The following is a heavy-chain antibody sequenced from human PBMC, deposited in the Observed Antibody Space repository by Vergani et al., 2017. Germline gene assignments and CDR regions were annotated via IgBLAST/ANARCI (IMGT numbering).Heavy chain of an antibody. V-gene: IGHV7-4-1*02. Sequence: QVQLVQSESELKKPGASVKVSCRASGYTFSSSVINWVRQAPGQGLDWVGWITTNTGNPVYARDFTGRFVFSLDTSVTTTYLQINSLKAEDTAVYFCARGSFRKGTSYFDYWGQGTLVTVSS. CDR2: ITTNTGNP. CDR1: GYTFSSSV. CDR3: ARGSFRKGTSYFDY. D-gene: IGHD3-16*02. J-gene: IGHJ4*02.